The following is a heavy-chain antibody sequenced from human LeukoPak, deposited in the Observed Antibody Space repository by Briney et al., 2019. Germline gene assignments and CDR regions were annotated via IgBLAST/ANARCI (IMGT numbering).Heavy chain of an antibody. CDR3: ARGDYDYVWGSYRYTSFDY. CDR2: IYSSGST. D-gene: IGHD3-16*02. J-gene: IGHJ4*02. CDR1: GGSFSSGGYY. Sequence: PSETLSLTCAVYGGSFSSGGYYWSWIRQHPGEGLEWIGYIYSSGSTYCNPSLKSRVTISIDTSKNQFSLTLSSVTAADTAVYYCARGDYDYVWGSYRYTSFDYWGQGTLVTVSS. V-gene: IGHV4-31*11.